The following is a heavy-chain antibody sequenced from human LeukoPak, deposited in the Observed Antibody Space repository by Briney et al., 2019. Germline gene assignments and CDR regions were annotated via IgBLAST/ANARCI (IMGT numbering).Heavy chain of an antibody. V-gene: IGHV1-69*05. D-gene: IGHD3-3*01. CDR1: GGTFSSYA. CDR3: ARATLGGGLSWFDP. Sequence: GASVKVSCKASGGTFSSYAISWVRQAPGQGLEWMGGIIPIFGTANYAQKFQGRVTITTDESTSTAYMELSRLRSEDTAVYYCARATLGGGLSWFDPWGQGTLVTVSS. CDR2: IIPIFGTA. J-gene: IGHJ5*02.